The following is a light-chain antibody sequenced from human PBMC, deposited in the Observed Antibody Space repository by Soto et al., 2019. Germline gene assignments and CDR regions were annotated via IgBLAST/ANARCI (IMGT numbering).Light chain of an antibody. Sequence: EIVLTQSPATLSLSPGERVTLSCRASQSVSTYLAWYQQKPGQAPSLLIYDASNRATDIPARFSGSGSGTDFTLTINSLEPEDFAVYYCQHRSNWPLTFGGGTKVEIK. J-gene: IGKJ4*01. CDR3: QHRSNWPLT. CDR2: DAS. CDR1: QSVSTY. V-gene: IGKV3-11*01.